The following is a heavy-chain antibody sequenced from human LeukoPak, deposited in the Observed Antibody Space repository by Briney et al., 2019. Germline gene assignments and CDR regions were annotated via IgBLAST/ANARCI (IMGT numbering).Heavy chain of an antibody. CDR3: ASDDRGFDY. Sequence: PGGSLRLSCAASGFTFDDYAMHWVRQAPGKGLEWVSGISWNSGSIGYADSVKGRFTTSRDNAKNSLYLQMNSLRAEDTALYYCASDDRGFDYWGQGTLVTVSS. J-gene: IGHJ4*02. CDR2: ISWNSGSI. V-gene: IGHV3-9*01. CDR1: GFTFDDYA.